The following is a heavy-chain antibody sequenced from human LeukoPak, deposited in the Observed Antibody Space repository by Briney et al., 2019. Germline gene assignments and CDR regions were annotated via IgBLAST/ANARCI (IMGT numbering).Heavy chain of an antibody. J-gene: IGHJ4*02. D-gene: IGHD6-13*01. Sequence: GGSLRLSCAASGFTFRSYWMHWVRQAPGKGLVWVSRINRDGSSTNYADSVKGRFTISRDNAKNTLYLQMNSLRAEDTAVYYCLRDDSSHFDYWGQGTLDTVSS. CDR1: GFTFRSYW. CDR2: INRDGSST. CDR3: LRDDSSHFDY. V-gene: IGHV3-74*01.